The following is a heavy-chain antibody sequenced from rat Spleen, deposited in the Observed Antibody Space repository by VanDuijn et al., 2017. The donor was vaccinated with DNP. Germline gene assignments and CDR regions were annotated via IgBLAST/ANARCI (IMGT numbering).Heavy chain of an antibody. J-gene: IGHJ2*01. V-gene: IGHV3-3*01. CDR1: GYSITSNFR. CDR3: ALQLGVFDY. D-gene: IGHD1-10*01. CDR2: INSAGST. Sequence: EVQLQESGPGLVKPSQSLSLTCSVTGYSITSNFRWSWIRKFPGNTLEWMGYINSAGSTDYNPSLKSRISITRNTSKNQFFLQMNSVITEDTAPYYCALQLGVFDYCGQGVMVTVSS.